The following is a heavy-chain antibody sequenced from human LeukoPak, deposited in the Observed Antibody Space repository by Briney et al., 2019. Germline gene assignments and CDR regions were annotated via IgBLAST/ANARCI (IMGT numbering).Heavy chain of an antibody. Sequence: PGGSLRLSCAASGFTFSSYGMHWVRQAPGKGLEWVAVIWYDGSNKYYADSVKGRFTISRDNSKNTLYLQMNSLRAEDTAVYYCARAFFSLGIAVAGTVDYWGQGTLVAVSS. J-gene: IGHJ4*02. D-gene: IGHD6-19*01. CDR2: IWYDGSNK. V-gene: IGHV3-33*01. CDR1: GFTFSSYG. CDR3: ARAFFSLGIAVAGTVDY.